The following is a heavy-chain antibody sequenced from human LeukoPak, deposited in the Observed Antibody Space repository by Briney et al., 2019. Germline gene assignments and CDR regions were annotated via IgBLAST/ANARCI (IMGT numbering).Heavy chain of an antibody. V-gene: IGHV3-64D*09. Sequence: GGAVRLSCSASGFTFRNYGMHWVRQAPGKGLEYVSTINCYGSSTYYADLVKGRFTISRDNSKNTLYLQMSSLRAEDTAVYYCVKDLYSYSFDYWGQGTLVTVSS. J-gene: IGHJ4*02. CDR1: GFTFRNYG. D-gene: IGHD2-8*01. CDR2: INCYGSST. CDR3: VKDLYSYSFDY.